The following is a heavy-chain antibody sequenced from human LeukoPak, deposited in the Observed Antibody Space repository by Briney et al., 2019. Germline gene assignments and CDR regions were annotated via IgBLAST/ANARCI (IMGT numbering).Heavy chain of an antibody. Sequence: PGGSLRLSCVVSGFTFSSYGMHWVRQAPGKGLEWVAVISYDGSNKYYADSVKGRFTISRDNSKNTLYLQMNSLRAEDTAVYYCAKRGYYYDSSGYYSRTYFDYWGRGTLVIVSS. D-gene: IGHD3-22*01. V-gene: IGHV3-30*18. J-gene: IGHJ4*02. CDR2: ISYDGSNK. CDR1: GFTFSSYG. CDR3: AKRGYYYDSSGYYSRTYFDY.